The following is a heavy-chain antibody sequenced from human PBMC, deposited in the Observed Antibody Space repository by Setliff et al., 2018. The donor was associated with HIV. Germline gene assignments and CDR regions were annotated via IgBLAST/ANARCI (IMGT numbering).Heavy chain of an antibody. CDR1: GFTFSSYG. V-gene: IGHV3-33*03. J-gene: IGHJ3*02. CDR3: ATFYSGYDLDAFDI. CDR2: IWYDGSNK. Sequence: GGSLRLSCAASGFTFSSYGMHWVRQAPGKGLEWVAVIWYDGSNKYYADSVKGRFTISRDNAKNTLYLQMNSLRAGDTAVYYCATFYSGYDLDAFDIWGQGTMVTVSS. D-gene: IGHD5-12*01.